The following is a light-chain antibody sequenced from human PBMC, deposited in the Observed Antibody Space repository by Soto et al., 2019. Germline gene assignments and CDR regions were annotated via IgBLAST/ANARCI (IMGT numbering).Light chain of an antibody. V-gene: IGLV2-23*01. J-gene: IGLJ2*01. Sequence: SVLTQPASVSGSPGQSITISCTGTSSDVGGYNLVSWYQQHPGKTPKLMIYEGSKRPSGVSNRFSGSKSGNTASLTISGLQAEDEADYYCCSYAGSSTLLFGGGTKLTVL. CDR3: CSYAGSSTLL. CDR2: EGS. CDR1: SSDVGGYNL.